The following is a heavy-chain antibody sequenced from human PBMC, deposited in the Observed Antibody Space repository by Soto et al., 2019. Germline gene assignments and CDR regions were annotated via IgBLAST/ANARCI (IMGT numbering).Heavy chain of an antibody. CDR3: ARPGFRGEEYYYYGMDV. Sequence: SVKVSCKASGGTFSTYAISWVRQAPGQGLEWMGGIIPIFGTANFAQKFQGRVTITADESTSTAYMELSSLRSEDTAVYYCARPGFRGEEYYYYGMDVWGQGTTVTVSS. V-gene: IGHV1-69*13. CDR1: GGTFSTYA. CDR2: IIPIFGTA. D-gene: IGHD3-16*01. J-gene: IGHJ6*02.